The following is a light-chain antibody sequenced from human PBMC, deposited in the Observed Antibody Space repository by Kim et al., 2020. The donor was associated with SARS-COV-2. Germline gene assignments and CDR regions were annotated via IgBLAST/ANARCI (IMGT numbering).Light chain of an antibody. CDR1: SSDVGGYNY. V-gene: IGLV2-11*01. Sequence: SVTISCTGTSSDVGGYNYVSWYQQHPGKAPKLMIYDVSKRPSGFPDRFSGSKSGNTASLTISGLQAEDEADYYCCSYAGSYPHVVFGGGTQLTVL. CDR3: CSYAGSYPHVV. CDR2: DVS. J-gene: IGLJ2*01.